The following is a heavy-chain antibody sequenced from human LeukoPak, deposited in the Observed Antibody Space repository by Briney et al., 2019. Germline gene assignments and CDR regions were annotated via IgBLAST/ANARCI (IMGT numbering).Heavy chain of an antibody. J-gene: IGHJ6*03. D-gene: IGHD2-2*03. CDR1: GGSISSYY. Sequence: SETLSLTCTVSGGSISSYYWSWIRQPAGKGLEWIGRIYTSGSTNYNPSLKSRVTMSVDTSENQFSLKLSSVTAADTAVYYCARELDIVVASWPYYYYYMDVWGKGTTVTVSS. CDR2: IYTSGST. CDR3: ARELDIVVASWPYYYYYMDV. V-gene: IGHV4-4*07.